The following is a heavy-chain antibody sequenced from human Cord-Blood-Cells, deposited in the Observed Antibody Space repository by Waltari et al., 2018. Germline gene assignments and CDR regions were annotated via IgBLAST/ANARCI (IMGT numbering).Heavy chain of an antibody. Sequence: QVQLVQSGAEVKKPGASVKVSCKASGYTFTGYYMHWVRQAPGQGLEWMGWRNPRRGGKNDEQKFQGRGTMTKDTSISTAYMELSRLRSDDTAVYYCARGSEPPSFDYWGQGTLVTVSS. CDR2: RNPRRGGK. V-gene: IGHV1-2*02. J-gene: IGHJ4*02. D-gene: IGHD1-26*01. CDR1: GYTFTGYY. CDR3: ARGSEPPSFDY.